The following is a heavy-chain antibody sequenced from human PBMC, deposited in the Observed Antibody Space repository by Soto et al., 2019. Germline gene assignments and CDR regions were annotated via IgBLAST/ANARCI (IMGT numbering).Heavy chain of an antibody. Sequence: QVQLVQSGAEVKKPGASVKVSCKASGYTFTSYDINWVRQATGQGLEWMGWMNPNSGNTGYAQKFQGRVTMTRNTSISTAYMGLSSLRSEDTAVYYCAIRVWGQQLVNFDPWGQVTLVTVSS. J-gene: IGHJ5*02. CDR3: AIRVWGQQLVNFDP. CDR1: GYTFTSYD. V-gene: IGHV1-8*01. CDR2: MNPNSGNT. D-gene: IGHD6-13*01.